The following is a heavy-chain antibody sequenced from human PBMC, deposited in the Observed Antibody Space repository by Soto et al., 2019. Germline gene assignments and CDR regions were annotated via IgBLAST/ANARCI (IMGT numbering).Heavy chain of an antibody. J-gene: IGHJ5*02. CDR2: IWYDGSNK. V-gene: IGHV3-33*01. CDR1: GFTFSSYC. CDR3: AREVHAGFDP. Sequence: GGAPRLSFAASGFTFSSYCMHWVRQAPGKGLEWVAVIWYDGSNKYYADSVKGRFTISRDNSKNTLYLQMNSLRAEDTAVYYCAREVHAGFDPWGQGTLVTVSS.